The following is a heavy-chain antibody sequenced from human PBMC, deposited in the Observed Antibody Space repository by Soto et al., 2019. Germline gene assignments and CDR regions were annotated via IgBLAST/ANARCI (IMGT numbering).Heavy chain of an antibody. CDR3: ASHHTGNYYDSSGSYGMDV. J-gene: IGHJ6*02. CDR2: INSDGSST. V-gene: IGHV3-74*01. Sequence: GGSLRLSCAASGFTFSSYWMHWVRQAPGKGLVWVSRINSDGSSTSYEDSVKGRFTISRDNAKNTLYLQMNSLRAEDTAVYYCASHHTGNYYDSSGSYGMDVWGQGTTVTVSS. CDR1: GFTFSSYW. D-gene: IGHD3-22*01.